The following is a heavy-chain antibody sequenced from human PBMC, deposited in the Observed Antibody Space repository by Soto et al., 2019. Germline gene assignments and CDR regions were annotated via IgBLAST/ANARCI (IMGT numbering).Heavy chain of an antibody. V-gene: IGHV1-69*13. Sequence: ASVKVSCKASGGTFSSYAISWVRQAPGQGLEWMGGIIPIFGTANYAQKFQGRVTITADESTSTAYMELSSLRSEDTAVYYCARVHYDILTGYYKEGDYYYYGMDVWGQGTTVTVSS. CDR2: IIPIFGTA. J-gene: IGHJ6*02. CDR3: ARVHYDILTGYYKEGDYYYYGMDV. CDR1: GGTFSSYA. D-gene: IGHD3-9*01.